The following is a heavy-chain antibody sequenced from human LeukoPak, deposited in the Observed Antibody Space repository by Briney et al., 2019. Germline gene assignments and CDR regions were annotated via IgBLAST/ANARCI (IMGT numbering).Heavy chain of an antibody. J-gene: IGHJ4*02. CDR2: IYYSGST. V-gene: IGHV4-61*05. D-gene: IGHD6-13*01. CDR3: ARGSPPSRRYSSSWYREQHFDY. Sequence: SETLSLTCTVSGGSISSSSYYWGWIRQPPGKGLEWIGYIYYSGSTNYNPSLKSRVTISVDTSKNQFSLKLSSVTAADTAVYYCARGSPPSRRYSSSWYREQHFDYWGQGTLVTVSS. CDR1: GGSISSSSYY.